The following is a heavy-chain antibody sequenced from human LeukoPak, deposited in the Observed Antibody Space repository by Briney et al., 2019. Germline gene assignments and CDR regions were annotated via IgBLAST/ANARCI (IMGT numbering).Heavy chain of an antibody. J-gene: IGHJ4*02. D-gene: IGHD6-6*01. CDR2: IRYDGSNQ. CDR1: GFTFSNYG. V-gene: IGHV3-30*02. CDR3: AKAEYSSSPHFDY. Sequence: GGSLRLSCAASGFTFSNYGMHWVRQAPGKGLEWVAFIRYDGSNQYYADSVKGRFTISRDNSKNTMSVQMNSLRAEDTAVYYCAKAEYSSSPHFDYWGQGTLVTVSS.